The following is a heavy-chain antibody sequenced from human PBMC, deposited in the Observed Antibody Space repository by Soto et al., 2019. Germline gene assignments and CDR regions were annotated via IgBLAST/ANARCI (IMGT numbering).Heavy chain of an antibody. CDR3: ARQGGDYPYYYGMDV. Sequence: GESLKISCKGSGYSFTSYRISWVRQMPGKGLEWMGRIDPSDSYTNYSPSFQGHVTISADKPISTAYLQWSSLKASDTAMYYCARQGGDYPYYYGMDVWGQGTTVTVSS. V-gene: IGHV5-10-1*01. CDR2: IDPSDSYT. CDR1: GYSFTSYR. J-gene: IGHJ6*02. D-gene: IGHD4-17*01.